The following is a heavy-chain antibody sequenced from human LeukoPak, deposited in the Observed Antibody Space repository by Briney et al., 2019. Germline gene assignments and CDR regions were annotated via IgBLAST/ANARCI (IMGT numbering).Heavy chain of an antibody. CDR3: ARAMVRGVITQGFDP. Sequence: ASVKVSCKASGYTFTGYYMHWVRQAPGQGLEWMGWINPNSGGTNYAQKFQGRVTMTRDTSISTAYMELSRLRSDDTAVYYCARAMVRGVITQGFDPWGQGTLVTVSS. D-gene: IGHD3-10*01. CDR2: INPNSGGT. V-gene: IGHV1-2*02. J-gene: IGHJ5*02. CDR1: GYTFTGYY.